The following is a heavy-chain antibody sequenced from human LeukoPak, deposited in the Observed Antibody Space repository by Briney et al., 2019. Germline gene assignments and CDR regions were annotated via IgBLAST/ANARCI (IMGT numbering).Heavy chain of an antibody. Sequence: SETLSLTCTVSGGSISSYYWSWIRQPAGEGLECIGRIYTSGSTNYNPSLKSQVTISVDKSKNQFSLKLSSVTAADTAVYYCAREGYGDYVRYFDYWGQGTLVTVSS. CDR3: AREGYGDYVRYFDY. CDR2: IYTSGST. D-gene: IGHD4-17*01. CDR1: GGSISSYY. V-gene: IGHV4-4*07. J-gene: IGHJ4*02.